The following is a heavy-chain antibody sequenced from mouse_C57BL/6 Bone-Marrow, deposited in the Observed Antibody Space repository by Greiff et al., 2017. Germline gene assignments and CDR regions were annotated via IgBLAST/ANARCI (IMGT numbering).Heavy chain of an antibody. D-gene: IGHD3-2*02. V-gene: IGHV5-6*01. CDR1: GFTFSSYG. CDR3: ARHMRDSSGYDIDY. J-gene: IGHJ2*01. CDR2: ISSGGSYT. Sequence: EVKVVESGGDLVKPGGSLKLSCAASGFTFSSYGMSWVRQTPDKRLEWVATISSGGSYTYYPDSVKGRFTFSRDNAKNTLYLQLSSLKSEDTAMYYCARHMRDSSGYDIDYWGKGTTLTVSS.